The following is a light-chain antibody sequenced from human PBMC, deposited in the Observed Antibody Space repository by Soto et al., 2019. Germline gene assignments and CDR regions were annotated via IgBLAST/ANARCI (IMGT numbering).Light chain of an antibody. CDR1: SSDVGGYNY. CDR3: SSYTSSSTLLYV. CDR2: DVS. V-gene: IGLV2-14*01. Sequence: QSVLTQPASVSGSPGQSITISCTGTSSDVGGYNYVSWYQQHPGKAPKLMIYDVSNRPSGVSSRFSGSKSGNTASLTIPGLQAEDEVDYYCSSYTSSSTLLYVFGTGTKLTVL. J-gene: IGLJ1*01.